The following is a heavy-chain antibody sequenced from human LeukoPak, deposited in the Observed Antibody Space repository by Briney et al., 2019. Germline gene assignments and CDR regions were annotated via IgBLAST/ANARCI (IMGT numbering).Heavy chain of an antibody. CDR2: ISGIGGRA. J-gene: IGHJ4*02. V-gene: IGHV3-23*01. Sequence: GGSLRLSCVLSGFSFSDSAMSWVRHAPGKGLEWVGGISGIGGRAYYADSVNSRFTISRDNANNSLYLQMNSLRDEDAAVYYCGRRGYSQGHMPFDYWGQGTLVTVSS. CDR1: GFSFSDSA. D-gene: IGHD5-18*01. CDR3: GRRGYSQGHMPFDY.